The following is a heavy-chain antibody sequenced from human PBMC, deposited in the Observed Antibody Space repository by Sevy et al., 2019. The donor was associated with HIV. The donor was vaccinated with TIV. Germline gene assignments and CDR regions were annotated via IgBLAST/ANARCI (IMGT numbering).Heavy chain of an antibody. Sequence: ASVKVSCKASGYTFTSYDINWVRQATGQGLEWMGWMNPNSGNTGYAQKFEGRVTMTRNTSISTAYMELSSLRSEDTAVYYCARVLYYYDSSGYSYYFDYWGQGTLVTVSS. D-gene: IGHD3-22*01. CDR2: MNPNSGNT. CDR1: GYTFTSYD. V-gene: IGHV1-8*01. J-gene: IGHJ4*02. CDR3: ARVLYYYDSSGYSYYFDY.